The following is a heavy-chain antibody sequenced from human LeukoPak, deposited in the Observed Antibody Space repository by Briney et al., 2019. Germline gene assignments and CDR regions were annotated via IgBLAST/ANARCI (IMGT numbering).Heavy chain of an antibody. Sequence: ASVKVSCKASGYTFTSYGISWVRQAPGQGLEWMGWISAYNGNTNYAQKLQGRVTMTTDTSTSTAYMELRSLRSDDTDVYYCARDSALRTRGVPADYWGQGTLVTVSS. CDR3: ARDSALRTRGVPADY. V-gene: IGHV1-18*01. J-gene: IGHJ4*02. CDR2: ISAYNGNT. D-gene: IGHD2-2*01. CDR1: GYTFTSYG.